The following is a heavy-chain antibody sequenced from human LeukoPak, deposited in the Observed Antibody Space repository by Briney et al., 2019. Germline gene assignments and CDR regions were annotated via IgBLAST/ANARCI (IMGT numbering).Heavy chain of an antibody. CDR3: ARDRITMVRGQGRDAFDI. CDR1: GDTFTGYY. Sequence: GASVKVSCKASGDTFTGYYMHWVRQAPGQGLEWMGWINPNSGGTNYAQKFQGRVTMTRDTSISTAYMELSRLRSDDTAVYYCARDRITMVRGQGRDAFDIWGQGTMVTVSS. CDR2: INPNSGGT. V-gene: IGHV1-2*02. D-gene: IGHD3-10*01. J-gene: IGHJ3*02.